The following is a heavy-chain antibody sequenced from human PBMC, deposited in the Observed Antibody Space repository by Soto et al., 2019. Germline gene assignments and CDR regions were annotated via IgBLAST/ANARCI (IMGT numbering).Heavy chain of an antibody. CDR3: ARGTGGDAFEM. Sequence: PSETLSLTCAVSGGSISSGGYSWSWIRQPPGKGLEWIGYIYHSGSTYYNPSLKSRVTISVDRSKNQFSLKLSSVTAADTAVYYCARGTGGDAFEMWGQGTMVTVSS. V-gene: IGHV4-30-2*01. D-gene: IGHD7-27*01. J-gene: IGHJ3*02. CDR2: IYHSGST. CDR1: GGSISSGGYS.